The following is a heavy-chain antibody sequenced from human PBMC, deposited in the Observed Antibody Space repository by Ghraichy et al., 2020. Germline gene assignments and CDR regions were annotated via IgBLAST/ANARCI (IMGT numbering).Heavy chain of an antibody. J-gene: IGHJ1*01. CDR3: ARGFLRGYYHAR. CDR1: GGSFSGYY. CDR2: INHSGST. D-gene: IGHD3-3*01. Sequence: SETLSLTCAVYGGSFSGYYWSWIRQPPGKGLEWIGEINHSGSTNYNPSLKSRVTISVDTSKNQFSLKLSSVTAADTAVYYCARGFLRGYYHARWGQGTLVTVSS. V-gene: IGHV4-34*01.